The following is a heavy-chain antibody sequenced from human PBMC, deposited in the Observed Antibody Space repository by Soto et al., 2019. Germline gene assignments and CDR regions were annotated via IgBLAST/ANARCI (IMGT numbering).Heavy chain of an antibody. V-gene: IGHV3-21*01. Sequence: GGSLRLSCAASGFTLSTYSMNWVRQAPGKGLEWVSSIGSIDGSSNYIHYADSLKGRFTISRDNAKNSVYLQMNSLRAEDTAVYYCASEGYNSLFDYWGQGTQVTVSS. J-gene: IGHJ4*02. CDR3: ASEGYNSLFDY. CDR1: GFTLSTYS. CDR2: IGSIDGSSNYI. D-gene: IGHD5-12*01.